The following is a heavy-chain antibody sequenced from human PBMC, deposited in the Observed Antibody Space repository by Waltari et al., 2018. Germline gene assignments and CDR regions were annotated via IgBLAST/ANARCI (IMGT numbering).Heavy chain of an antibody. CDR3: AEGAVGKSFEK. CDR1: GFDFGAIY. Sequence: VQSGAEMRKPGTTLKISCQVSGFDFGAIYVHWVRQAPEKGLEWVGLLEPLDGRPSHSATPPGRATIAADNSRNRARMDVRGRSIEAAAVEYSAEGAVGKSFEKRGQATL. J-gene: IGHJ1*01. V-gene: IGHV1-69-2*01. CDR2: LEPLDGRP. D-gene: IGHD3-10*01.